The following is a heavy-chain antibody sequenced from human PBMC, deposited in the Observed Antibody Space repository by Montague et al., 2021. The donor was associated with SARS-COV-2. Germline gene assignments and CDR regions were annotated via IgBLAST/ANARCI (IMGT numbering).Heavy chain of an antibody. CDR1: GGSISSTSYY. CDR3: VRQPGQWLPREWFWFDP. Sequence: SETLSLTCTVSGGSISSTSYYWGWIRQPPGKGLEWIRSIYYSGSTYYNPSLKSRVTVSVDTSKNQFSLKLSSVTAADTAVYYCVRQPGQWLPREWFWFDPWGQGTLVTVSS. D-gene: IGHD6-19*01. V-gene: IGHV4-39*01. CDR2: IYYSGST. J-gene: IGHJ5*02.